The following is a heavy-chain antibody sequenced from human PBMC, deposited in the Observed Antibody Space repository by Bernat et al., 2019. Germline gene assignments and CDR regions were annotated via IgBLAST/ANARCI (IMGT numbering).Heavy chain of an antibody. V-gene: IGHV2-5*02. CDR3: ADSLVGATFAAAFDI. CDR2: IYWDDDK. CDR1: GFSLSTSGVG. J-gene: IGHJ3*02. Sequence: QITLKESVPTLVKPTQTLTLTCTFSGFSLSTSGVGVGCIRQPTGKALEWLALIYWDDDKRYSPSLKSRHTITKDTSKNQVVLTLTNMHTADTATSYCADSLVGATFAAAFDIWGQGTMVTVSS. D-gene: IGHD1-26*01.